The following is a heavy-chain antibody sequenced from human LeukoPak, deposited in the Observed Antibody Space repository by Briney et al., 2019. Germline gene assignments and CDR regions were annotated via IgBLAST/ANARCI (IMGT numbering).Heavy chain of an antibody. V-gene: IGHV3-23*01. Sequence: GGSLRLSCATSGFTFTNYAMSWVRQAPGKGLEWVSAISGSASSTYYADSVKGRFTISRDNAKNSVYLQMNSLRANDTAVYYCATESSGALDYWGQGTLVTVSS. D-gene: IGHD1-26*01. J-gene: IGHJ4*02. CDR2: ISGSASST. CDR3: ATESSGALDY. CDR1: GFTFTNYA.